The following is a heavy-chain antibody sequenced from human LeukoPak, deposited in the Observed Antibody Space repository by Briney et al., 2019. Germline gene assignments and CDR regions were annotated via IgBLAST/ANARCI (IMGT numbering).Heavy chain of an antibody. Sequence: PSETLSLTCTVSGGSISSSTYYWRWIRQPPGKGLEWIGNLYYSGSTYYNPSLKSRVTISVDTSKNQFSLKLSSVTAADTAVYYCARQAISGYDPPPFDSWGQGTLVTVSS. J-gene: IGHJ4*02. D-gene: IGHD5-12*01. CDR1: GGSISSSTYY. V-gene: IGHV4-39*01. CDR3: ARQAISGYDPPPFDS. CDR2: LYYSGST.